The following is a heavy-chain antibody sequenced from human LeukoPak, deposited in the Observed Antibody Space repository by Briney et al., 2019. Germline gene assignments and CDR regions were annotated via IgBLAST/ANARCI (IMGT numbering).Heavy chain of an antibody. CDR2: IYSGGST. V-gene: IGHV3-66*01. D-gene: IGHD5-12*01. J-gene: IGHJ4*02. CDR3: ARERDSEGLPRSYYLDY. CDR1: GFSFNDYY. Sequence: PGGSLRLSCAASGFSFNDYYMTWVCQAPVKGLEWVSLIYSGGSTYYADSVKGRFTISRDNSKNTLYLQMNSLRAEDTAVYYCARERDSEGLPRSYYLDYGAQGTRVPVSS.